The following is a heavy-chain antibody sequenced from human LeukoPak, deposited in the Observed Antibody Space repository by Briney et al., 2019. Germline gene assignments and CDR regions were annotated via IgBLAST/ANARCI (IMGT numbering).Heavy chain of an antibody. V-gene: IGHV4-34*01. Sequence: SETLSLTCAVYGGSFSGYYWSWIRQPPGKGLEWIGEINHSGSTNYNPFLKSRVTISVDTSKNQFSLKLSSVTAADTAVYYCARSGYSSGWYGWSPNWFDPWGQGTLVTVSS. CDR1: GGSFSGYY. CDR2: INHSGST. J-gene: IGHJ5*02. CDR3: ARSGYSSGWYGWSPNWFDP. D-gene: IGHD6-19*01.